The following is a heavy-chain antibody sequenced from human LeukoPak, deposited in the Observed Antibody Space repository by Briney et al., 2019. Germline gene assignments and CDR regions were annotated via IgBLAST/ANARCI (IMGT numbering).Heavy chain of an antibody. CDR1: GGSISSYY. V-gene: IGHV4-59*01. CDR3: GRVRTGNTGSPEYFED. CDR2: LFYSGNT. Sequence: SETLSVTCTVSGGSISSYYWSWIRQSPGKGLEWIGYLFYSGNTNSNPPLKSRVTISADTSKNQFSLRLNSVTAADTAVYFCGRVRTGNTGSPEYFEDWGQGTLVTVSS. D-gene: IGHD5-12*01. J-gene: IGHJ1*01.